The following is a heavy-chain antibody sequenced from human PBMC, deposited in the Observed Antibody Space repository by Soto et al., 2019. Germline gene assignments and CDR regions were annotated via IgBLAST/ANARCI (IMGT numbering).Heavy chain of an antibody. CDR3: ATLLVPTTVVSPWFDP. CDR2: ISTSASHI. Sequence: VGSLRLSCTTSGISFGSYTMNWVRQAPGKGLEWVSSISTSASHIYYADSVKGRFTVSRDDGKNTLYLQMNNLRAEDTAVYFCATLLVPTTVVSPWFDPWVQGTLVTVSS. CDR1: GISFGSYT. J-gene: IGHJ5*02. V-gene: IGHV3-21*06. D-gene: IGHD2-8*01.